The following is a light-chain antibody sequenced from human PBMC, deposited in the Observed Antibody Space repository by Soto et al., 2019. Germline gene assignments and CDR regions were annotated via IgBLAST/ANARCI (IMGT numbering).Light chain of an antibody. V-gene: IGKV3-15*01. CDR2: GAS. Sequence: ETGRPPSPATLSLSLGGRAALSCRASQSISDTLAWYQQKPGQAPRLLIHGASTRATCFPARFSGSGSGTDFTLTISSLQSEDFAVYYCQQYNNWPWTFGQGTKVDIK. J-gene: IGKJ1*01. CDR1: QSISDT. CDR3: QQYNNWPWT.